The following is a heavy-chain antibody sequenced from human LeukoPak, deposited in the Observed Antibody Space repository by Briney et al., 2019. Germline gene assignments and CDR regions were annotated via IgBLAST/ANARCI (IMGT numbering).Heavy chain of an antibody. D-gene: IGHD4-17*01. V-gene: IGHV4-59*01. CDR2: IYYSGST. J-gene: IGHJ3*02. CDR3: ARLRGRRPYGDAPGAFDI. CDR1: GGSISSYD. Sequence: SETLSLTCTVSGGSISSYDWSWIRQPPGKGLEWIGYIYYSGSTNYNPSLKSRVTISVDTSKNQFSLKLSSVTAADTAVYYCARLRGRRPYGDAPGAFDIWGQGTMVTVSS.